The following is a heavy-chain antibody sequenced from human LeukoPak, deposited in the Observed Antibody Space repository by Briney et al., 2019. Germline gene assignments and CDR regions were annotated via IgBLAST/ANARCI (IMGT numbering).Heavy chain of an antibody. J-gene: IGHJ4*02. Sequence: GGSLRLSCAASGFSFSTYSMNWVRQAPGKGLEWLSYISSSGSVIFYAESVKGRFTVSRDNAKDSLYLQMNSLRAEDTAVYYCAKEESGGGYVVFDYWGQGTLVTVSS. CDR1: GFSFSTYS. CDR3: AKEESGGGYVVFDY. V-gene: IGHV3-48*01. CDR2: ISSSGSVI. D-gene: IGHD5-12*01.